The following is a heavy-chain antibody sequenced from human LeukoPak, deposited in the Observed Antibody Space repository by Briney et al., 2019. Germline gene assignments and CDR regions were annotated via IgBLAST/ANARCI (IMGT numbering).Heavy chain of an antibody. CDR3: ARLSETPDYYTLGGYYYLGY. V-gene: IGHV1-8*01. Sequence: GASLKVSCKAFRDTSTTDDINCMREAAGQGAEWMGWMNPNTCRAGYAQKFQGRVTMTGDTSTSTAYMELTSLRFEDTAIYYCARLSETPDYYTLGGYYYLGYWGQGTPVTVSS. J-gene: IGHJ4*02. CDR1: RDTSTTDD. D-gene: IGHD3-22*01. CDR2: MNPNTCRA.